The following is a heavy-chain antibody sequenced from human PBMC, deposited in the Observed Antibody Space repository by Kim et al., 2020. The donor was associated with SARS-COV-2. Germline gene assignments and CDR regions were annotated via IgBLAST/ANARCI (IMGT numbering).Heavy chain of an antibody. J-gene: IGHJ4*02. Sequence: SLKSRVTISVDTSKNQFALKRSSVTAADTAVYYCARSGSSGWYRGYYFDYWGQGTLVTVSS. D-gene: IGHD6-19*01. CDR3: ARSGSSGWYRGYYFDY. V-gene: IGHV4-34*01.